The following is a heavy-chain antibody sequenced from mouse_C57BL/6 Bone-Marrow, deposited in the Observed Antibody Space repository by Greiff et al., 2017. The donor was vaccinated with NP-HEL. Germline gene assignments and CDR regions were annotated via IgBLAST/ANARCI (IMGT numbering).Heavy chain of an antibody. J-gene: IGHJ2*01. Sequence: EVQVVESGGELVKPGGSLKLSCAASGFTFSSYGMSWVRQTPDKRLEWVATISSGGSYTYYPDSVKGRFTISRDNAKNTLYLQLSRLKSEDTAMYYCARRSGSSLFDYWGQGTTLTVSS. CDR1: GFTFSSYG. CDR2: ISSGGSYT. CDR3: ARRSGSSLFDY. V-gene: IGHV5-6*01. D-gene: IGHD1-1*01.